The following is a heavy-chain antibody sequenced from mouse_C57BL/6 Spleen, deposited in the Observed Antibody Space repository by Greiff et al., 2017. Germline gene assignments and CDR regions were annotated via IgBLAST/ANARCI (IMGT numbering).Heavy chain of an antibody. CDR1: GYAFSSSW. D-gene: IGHD2-10*02. Sequence: QVQLQQSGPELVKPGASVKISCKASGYAFSSSWMNWVKQRPGKGLEWIGRIYPGDGDTNYNGKFKGKATLTADKSSSTAYMQLSSLTSEDSAVDFCARGGYDYFDYGGQGTTLTVSS. CDR3: ARGGYDYFDY. V-gene: IGHV1-82*01. CDR2: IYPGDGDT. J-gene: IGHJ2*01.